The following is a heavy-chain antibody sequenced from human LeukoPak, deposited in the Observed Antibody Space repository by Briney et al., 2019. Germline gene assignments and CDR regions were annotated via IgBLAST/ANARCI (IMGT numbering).Heavy chain of an antibody. V-gene: IGHV5-51*01. CDR1: GYTFNTYW. D-gene: IGHD6-19*01. Sequence: GESLKISCKGSGYTFNTYWIAWVRQMPGKGLEWMGIIYPGDSDTRYSPSFQGQVTISADKSISTAYLQWSSLKASDSAMYYCARRGNSSGWYGGVGYWGQGTLVTVSS. CDR3: ARRGNSSGWYGGVGY. J-gene: IGHJ4*02. CDR2: IYPGDSDT.